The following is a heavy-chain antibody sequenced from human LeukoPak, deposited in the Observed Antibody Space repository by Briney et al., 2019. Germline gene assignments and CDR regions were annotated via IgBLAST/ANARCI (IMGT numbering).Heavy chain of an antibody. D-gene: IGHD6-6*01. CDR3: ARDLSYSTSSGGSFDY. J-gene: IGHJ4*02. Sequence: GGSLRLSCVASGFTFSSYEMNWVRQAPGKGLEWVSYIYSSGGNTYYADSVKGRFTISRDNAKNSLYLQMNTLRAEDTAVYYCARDLSYSTSSGGSFDYWGQGTLVTVSS. CDR2: IYSSGGNT. CDR1: GFTFSSYE. V-gene: IGHV3-48*03.